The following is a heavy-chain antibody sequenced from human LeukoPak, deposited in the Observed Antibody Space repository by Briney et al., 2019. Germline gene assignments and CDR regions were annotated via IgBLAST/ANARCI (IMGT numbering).Heavy chain of an antibody. CDR1: GFTLSSYA. V-gene: IGHV3-23*01. J-gene: IGHJ4*02. CDR3: AKVPWGSPGGYFDG. CDR2: ISGSGGST. D-gene: IGHD7-27*01. Sequence: PGGSLTLSCAASGFTLSSYAMSWLPPAPGKGLEWVSSISGSGGSTRYADSMKGRFTTSREYSKNTLYLQMNRLRAEDTAVYYCAKVPWGSPGGYFDGWGQGTLVTVSS.